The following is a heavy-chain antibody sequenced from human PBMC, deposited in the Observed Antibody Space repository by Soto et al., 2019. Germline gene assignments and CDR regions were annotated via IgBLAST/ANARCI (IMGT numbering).Heavy chain of an antibody. CDR3: AKGKDGGAWTYFDY. J-gene: IGHJ4*02. CDR1: GFNCTSYA. Sequence: GGSLRLSCAASGFNCTSYAMHWVRQAPDKGVEWVAVIEYGGSNTHYADSVKGRFTISRDNSKNTLYLQMNSLRAEDAAVYYCAKGKDGGAWTYFDYWGQGTLVTVSS. CDR2: IEYGGSNT. D-gene: IGHD3-16*01. V-gene: IGHV3-30*04.